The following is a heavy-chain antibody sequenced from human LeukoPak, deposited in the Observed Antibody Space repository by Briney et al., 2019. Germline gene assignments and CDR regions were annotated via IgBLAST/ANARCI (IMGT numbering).Heavy chain of an antibody. J-gene: IGHJ6*03. CDR2: IYSGGTT. CDR1: GSTVSSNF. Sequence: GGSLRLSCAASGSTVSSNFMSWVRQAPGKGLEWVSVIYSGGTTYYADSVKGRFTISRDISKNTLHLQMNSLRAEDTAVYYCARDGYGYNYMDVWGRGTTVTVSS. CDR3: ARDGYGYNYMDV. D-gene: IGHD5-12*01. V-gene: IGHV3-53*01.